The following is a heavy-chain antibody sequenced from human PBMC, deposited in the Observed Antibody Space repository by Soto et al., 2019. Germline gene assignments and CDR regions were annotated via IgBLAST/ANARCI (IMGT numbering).Heavy chain of an antibody. CDR2: IYWDDDK. Sequence: QITLKESGPTLVKPTQTLTLTCTFSGFSLSTGGVGVGWIRQPPGKALEWLALIYWDDDKRYSPSLKSRLTITKDTSKNQVVLTMTNMDPVDTATYYCAYGPTLNFYYYYMDVWGKGTTVTVSS. V-gene: IGHV2-5*02. CDR3: AYGPTLNFYYYYMDV. CDR1: GFSLSTGGVG. J-gene: IGHJ6*03.